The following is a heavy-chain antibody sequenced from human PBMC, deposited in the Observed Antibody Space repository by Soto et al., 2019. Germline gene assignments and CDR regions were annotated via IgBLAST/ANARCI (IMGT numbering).Heavy chain of an antibody. V-gene: IGHV4-31*03. D-gene: IGHD5-18*01. Sequence: PSETLSLTCTVSGGSSSSGGFYWSWIRQHPGKGLEWIGYIYYSGRSYHNPSRKSRVSISLDTSRNQLSMNLNSVTAAATAVYYCARNGYTYGIDVWGQRATVTVSS. J-gene: IGHJ6*02. CDR1: GGSSSSGGFY. CDR2: IYYSGRS. CDR3: ARNGYTYGIDV.